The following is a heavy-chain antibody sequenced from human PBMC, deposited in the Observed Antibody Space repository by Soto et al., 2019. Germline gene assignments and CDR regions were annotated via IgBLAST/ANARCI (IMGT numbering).Heavy chain of an antibody. CDR1: GFTFSSYS. J-gene: IGHJ4*02. CDR3: AREGAHIVVVSSPPTFDY. Sequence: GGSLRLSCAASGFTFSSYSMNWVRQAPGKGLEWVSYISSSSTIYYADSVKGRFTISRDNAKNSLYLQMNSLRAEDTAVYYCAREGAHIVVVSSPPTFDYWGQGTLVTVSS. V-gene: IGHV3-48*04. D-gene: IGHD2-21*01. CDR2: ISSSSTI.